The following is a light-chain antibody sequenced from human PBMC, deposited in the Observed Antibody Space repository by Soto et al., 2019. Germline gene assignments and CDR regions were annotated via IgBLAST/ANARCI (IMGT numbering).Light chain of an antibody. CDR3: SSYTSSTTLDVV. Sequence: QSALTQPPSVSGSPGQSVTISCTGTSIDFVSYNRVSWYQQPPGTAPKLMIYEVTNRPSGVSNRFSGSKSGNTASLTISGLQAEDEADYYCSSYTSSTTLDVVFGGGTKLTVL. V-gene: IGLV2-18*02. CDR2: EVT. J-gene: IGLJ2*01. CDR1: SIDFVSYNR.